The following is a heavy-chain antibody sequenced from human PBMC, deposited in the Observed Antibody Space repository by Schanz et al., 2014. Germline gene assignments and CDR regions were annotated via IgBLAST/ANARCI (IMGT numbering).Heavy chain of an antibody. V-gene: IGHV3-30-3*01. CDR3: ARDRGYCSGGSCLTFDY. J-gene: IGHJ4*02. CDR1: GFTLSSYA. D-gene: IGHD2-15*01. Sequence: QVQLVESGGGVVQPGRSLRLSCAAYGFTLSSYAMHWVRQAPGKGLEWVADISCDGSNKYYADSVKGRFTISRDNSKNTLYLQMNTLRAEDTAVYYCARDRGYCSGGSCLTFDYWGQGTLVTVSS. CDR2: ISCDGSNK.